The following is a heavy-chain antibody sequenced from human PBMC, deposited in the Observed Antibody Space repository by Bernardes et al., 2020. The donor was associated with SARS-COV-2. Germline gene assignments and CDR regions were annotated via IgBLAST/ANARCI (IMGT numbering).Heavy chain of an antibody. CDR3: AKDVRAIYAGFDY. V-gene: IGHV3-23*01. CDR1: GFTFDNSA. D-gene: IGHD4-17*01. J-gene: IGHJ4*02. Sequence: GSLRLSCVASGFTFDNSAMAWVRQAPGMGLEWVSTISASGGLTYFADSVKGRFIISRDNSKNTVYLQMNSLRGEDTAIYYCAKDVRAIYAGFDYWGQGSLVTVSS. CDR2: ISASGGLT.